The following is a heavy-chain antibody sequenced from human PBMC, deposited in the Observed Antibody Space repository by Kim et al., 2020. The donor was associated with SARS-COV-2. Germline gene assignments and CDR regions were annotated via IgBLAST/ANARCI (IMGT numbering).Heavy chain of an antibody. J-gene: IGHJ4*02. CDR1: GLTVTSNH. CDR3: ARGPVGDGHSFFDY. D-gene: IGHD3-3*01. CDR2: IFRGGST. V-gene: IGHV3-53*03. Sequence: GGSLRLSCAVSGLTVTSNHMTWIRQAPGRGLEWVAVIFRGGSTYYAAYVQGRFTISRDYYKNTLSLQMNSMRAEDTAIYYCARGPVGDGHSFFDYWGQGTLVTVSS.